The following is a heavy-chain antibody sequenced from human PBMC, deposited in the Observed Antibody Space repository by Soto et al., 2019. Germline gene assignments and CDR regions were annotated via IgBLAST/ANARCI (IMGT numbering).Heavy chain of an antibody. D-gene: IGHD6-13*01. CDR2: ISGSGGST. CDR3: AKWRSSWNKFYFYYGMDV. J-gene: IGHJ6*02. CDR1: GFTFSTYG. Sequence: EVQLLESGGGLVQPGGSLRLSCSASGFTFSTYGMSWVRQAPGKGLEWVSGISGSGGSTQYADSVKGRFTISRDNSGNTLYLQMNSLRAEDTAVYFCAKWRSSWNKFYFYYGMDVWGQGTTVTFSS. V-gene: IGHV3-23*01.